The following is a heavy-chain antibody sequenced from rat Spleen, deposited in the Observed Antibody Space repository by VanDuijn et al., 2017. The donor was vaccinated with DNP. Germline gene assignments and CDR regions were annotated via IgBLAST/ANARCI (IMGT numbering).Heavy chain of an antibody. J-gene: IGHJ2*01. CDR3: LRWNSGHFDY. V-gene: IGHV5-22*01. D-gene: IGHD4-3*01. CDR2: IRYDGGST. CDR1: GFTFSNHG. Sequence: EVQLVESGGGLVQPGRSLKLSCAASGFTFSNHGMAWVRQAPTKGLEWVAYIRYDGGSTYYGDSVKGRFAISRDNAKSTLYLQMNSLRSEDVATYYCLRWNSGHFDYWGQGVMVTVSS.